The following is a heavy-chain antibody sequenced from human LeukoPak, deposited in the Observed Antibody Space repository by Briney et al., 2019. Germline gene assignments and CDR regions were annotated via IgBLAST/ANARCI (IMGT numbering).Heavy chain of an antibody. CDR2: IYSGGST. D-gene: IGHD6-13*01. V-gene: IGHV3-66*01. CDR1: GFTVSSNY. J-gene: IGHJ2*01. Sequence: PGGSLRLSCAASGFTVSSNYMSWVRQAPGKGLEWVSVIYSGGSTYYEDSVKGRFTISRDNSKNTLYLQMNSLRAEDTAVYYCAKYSWQQLVRAWTYFDLWGRGALVTVSS. CDR3: AKYSWQQLVRAWTYFDL.